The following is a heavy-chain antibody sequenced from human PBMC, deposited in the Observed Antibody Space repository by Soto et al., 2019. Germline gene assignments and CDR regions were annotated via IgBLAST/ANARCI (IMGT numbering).Heavy chain of an antibody. D-gene: IGHD3-3*01. J-gene: IGHJ6*03. CDR2: INAGNGNT. Sequence: ASVKVSCKASGYTFTSYAMHWVRQAPGQRLEWMGWINAGNGNTKYSQKFQGRVTITRDTSASTAYMELSSLRSEDTAVYYCALRLLEWLSPSGEYYMDVWGKGTTVTVSS. CDR3: ALRLLEWLSPSGEYYMDV. V-gene: IGHV1-3*01. CDR1: GYTFTSYA.